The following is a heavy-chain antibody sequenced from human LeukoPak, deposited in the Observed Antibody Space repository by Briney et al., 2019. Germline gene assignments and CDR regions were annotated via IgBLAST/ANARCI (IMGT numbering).Heavy chain of an antibody. CDR2: IIPIFGAA. D-gene: IGHD5-18*01. Sequence: SVKVSCKASGGTFCSYAINWVRQAPGQGLEWMGGIIPIFGAANYAQKFQGRVTITADESMSTAYMELSRLSSEDTAIYYCARGGGTGMVSHYYYYYMDVWGKGTKVTVSS. V-gene: IGHV1-69*01. CDR1: GGTFCSYA. J-gene: IGHJ6*03. CDR3: ARGGGTGMVSHYYYYYMDV.